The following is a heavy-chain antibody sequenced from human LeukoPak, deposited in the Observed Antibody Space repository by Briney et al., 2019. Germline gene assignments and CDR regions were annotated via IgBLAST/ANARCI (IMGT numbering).Heavy chain of an antibody. CDR3: ARLGGYPLSAFDI. V-gene: IGHV4-59*08. Sequence: SETLSLTCTVSGGSVSSYYWSWIRQPPEKGLEWIAYIYNTESTNYNPSLKSRVTISIDTSKNHFSLELTSVTAADTAVNYCARLGGYPLSAFDIWGQGTVVTVSS. J-gene: IGHJ3*02. CDR2: IYNTEST. D-gene: IGHD3-22*01. CDR1: GGSVSSYY.